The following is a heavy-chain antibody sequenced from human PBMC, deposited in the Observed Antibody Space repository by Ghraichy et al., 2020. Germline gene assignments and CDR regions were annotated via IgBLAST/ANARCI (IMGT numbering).Heavy chain of an antibody. CDR3: ARVGTGYASGWGTYYYYGMDV. D-gene: IGHD6-19*01. V-gene: IGHV3-48*03. J-gene: IGHJ6*02. Sequence: GESLNISCAASGFTFSSYEMNWVRQAPGKGLEWISYINTSGKTKYYADSVRGRFTISRDNAKNSLFLQMNTLRAGDTAVYYCARVGTGYASGWGTYYYYGMDVWGQGTTVTVSS. CDR2: INTSGKTK. CDR1: GFTFSSYE.